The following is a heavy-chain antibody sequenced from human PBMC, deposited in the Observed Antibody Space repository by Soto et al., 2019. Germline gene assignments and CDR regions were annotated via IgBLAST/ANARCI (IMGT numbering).Heavy chain of an antibody. CDR2: IYYSGST. Sequence: PSETLSLTCTVSGGSISSYYWSWIRQPPGKGLEWIGYIYYSGSTNYNPSLKSRVTISVDTSKNQFSLKLSSVTAADTAVYYCARDKVVPAAMYNYYYGMDVWGQGTTVTVSS. J-gene: IGHJ6*02. CDR3: ARDKVVPAAMYNYYYGMDV. V-gene: IGHV4-59*01. D-gene: IGHD2-2*01. CDR1: GGSISSYY.